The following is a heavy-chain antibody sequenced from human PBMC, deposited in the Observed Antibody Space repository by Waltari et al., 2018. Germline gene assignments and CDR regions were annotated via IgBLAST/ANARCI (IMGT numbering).Heavy chain of an antibody. J-gene: IGHJ5*02. CDR3: ASQVGLEVLWLREFGWFDP. D-gene: IGHD3-10*01. CDR2: IIPIFGTA. CDR1: GGTFSSYA. Sequence: QVQLVQSGAEVKKPGSSVKVSCKASGGTFSSYAISWVRQAPGQGLEWMGRIIPIFGTANYAQKFQGRVTITADKSTSTAYMELSSLRSEDTAVYYCASQVGLEVLWLREFGWFDPWGQGTLVTVSS. V-gene: IGHV1-69*08.